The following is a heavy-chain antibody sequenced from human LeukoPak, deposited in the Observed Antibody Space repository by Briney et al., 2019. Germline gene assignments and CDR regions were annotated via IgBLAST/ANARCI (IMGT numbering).Heavy chain of an antibody. CDR1: GFTFSDYY. CDR2: IKSKTDGGTT. CDR3: TTEGPIVVVPAAITDWFDP. V-gene: IGHV3-15*01. J-gene: IGHJ5*02. Sequence: GGSLRLSCAASGFTFSDYYMSWVRQAPGKGLEWVGRIKSKTDGGTTDYAAPVKGRFTISRDDSKNTLYLQMNSLKTEDTAVYYCTTEGPIVVVPAAITDWFDPWGQGTLVTVSS. D-gene: IGHD2-2*02.